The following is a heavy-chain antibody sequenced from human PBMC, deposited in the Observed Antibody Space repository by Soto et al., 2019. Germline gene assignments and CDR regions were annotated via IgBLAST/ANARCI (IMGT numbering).Heavy chain of an antibody. CDR1: GFTFSTYG. CDR2: ISSDGTNK. Sequence: QVQPVESGGGEVQPGRSLTISCAASGFTFSTYGMHWVRQTPGKGLEWVAVISSDGTNKFYSDSVKGRLTISRDNFKNTLTLQMNSLRADDTAVYSCAKDLQSYGDYDYYCYGMDVWGLGTRVTVSS. D-gene: IGHD4-17*01. J-gene: IGHJ6*02. V-gene: IGHV3-30*18. CDR3: AKDLQSYGDYDYYCYGMDV.